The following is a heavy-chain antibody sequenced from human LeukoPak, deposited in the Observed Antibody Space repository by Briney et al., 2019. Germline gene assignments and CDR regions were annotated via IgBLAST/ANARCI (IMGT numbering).Heavy chain of an antibody. J-gene: IGHJ4*02. V-gene: IGHV3-21*06. CDR1: GFAFSTYT. CDR2: INSGGTTT. Sequence: GGSLRLSCAACGFAFSTYTMNWARQAPGKGLEWVASINSGGTTTHYAFSVKGRFTISRDNAQDVLYLQMNGLRGDDAAVYYCLRGDSRDFWGQGTLVTVSS. D-gene: IGHD3-22*01. CDR3: LRGDSRDF.